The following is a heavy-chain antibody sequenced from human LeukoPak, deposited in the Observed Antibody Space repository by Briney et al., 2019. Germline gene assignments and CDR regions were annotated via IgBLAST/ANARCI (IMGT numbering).Heavy chain of an antibody. V-gene: IGHV1-18*01. J-gene: IGHJ4*02. CDR2: ISAYNGNT. CDR3: ARGGSGNLPYYFDY. CDR1: GYTFTSYG. D-gene: IGHD1-1*01. Sequence: GASVKVSCKASGYTFTSYGISWVRQAPGQGLEWMGWISAYNGNTNYAQKLQGRVTMTTDTSTSTAYMELSSLRSEDTAVFYCARGGSGNLPYYFDYWGQGTLVTVSS.